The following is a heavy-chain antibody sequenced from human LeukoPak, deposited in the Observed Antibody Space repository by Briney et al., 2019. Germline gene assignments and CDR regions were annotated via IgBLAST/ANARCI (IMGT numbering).Heavy chain of an antibody. J-gene: IGHJ4*02. D-gene: IGHD5-24*01. Sequence: GGSLRLSCAASGFTFSSYSMNWVRQAPGKGLEWVSSISSSSSYIYYADSVKGRFTISRDNAKNSLYLQMNSLRAEDTAVYYCARDRRDGYKNSDYWGQGTLVTVSS. CDR2: ISSSSSYI. CDR3: ARDRRDGYKNSDY. CDR1: GFTFSSYS. V-gene: IGHV3-21*01.